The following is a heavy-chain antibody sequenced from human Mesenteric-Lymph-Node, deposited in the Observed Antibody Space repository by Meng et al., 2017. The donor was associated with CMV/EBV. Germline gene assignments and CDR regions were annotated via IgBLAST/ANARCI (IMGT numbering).Heavy chain of an antibody. J-gene: IGHJ4*02. Sequence: GESLKISCAASGFTFSSYAMSWVRQAPGKGLEWVSAISGSGGSTYYADSVKGRFTISRDNSKNTLYLQMNSLRAEDTAVYYCTRARGRIAATEDYFDYWGQGTPVTVSS. CDR2: ISGSGGST. CDR3: TRARGRIAATEDYFDY. V-gene: IGHV3-23*01. D-gene: IGHD6-13*01. CDR1: GFTFSSYA.